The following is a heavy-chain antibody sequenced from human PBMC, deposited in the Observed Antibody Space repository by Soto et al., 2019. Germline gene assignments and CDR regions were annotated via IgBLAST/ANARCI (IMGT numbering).Heavy chain of an antibody. CDR3: GRVVEGATRHTDLDS. D-gene: IGHD2-21*01. CDR1: GVSIHNSHSF. Sequence: QVHLQESGPGLVKPSETLSLTCTVSGVSIHNSHSFWGWIRQPPGKGLEFIGTVYYSGGAHYNSSLKSRVTISVAPANNRASLRMRSLTAADTAVYYCGRVVEGATRHTDLDSWGQGTLVTVSS. CDR2: VYYSGGA. J-gene: IGHJ5*01. V-gene: IGHV4-39*01.